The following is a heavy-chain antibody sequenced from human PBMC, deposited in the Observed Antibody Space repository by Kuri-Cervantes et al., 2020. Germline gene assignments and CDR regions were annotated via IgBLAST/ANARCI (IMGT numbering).Heavy chain of an antibody. CDR2: IRYDGGKT. J-gene: IGHJ4*02. CDR1: GLIFSRYG. CDR3: AKPSPILGYCSSTSCPFDY. Sequence: GGSLRLSCAASGLIFSRYGMHWVRQAPGKGLEWVAFIRYDGGKTYYGDSVKGRFSISRDNSKNTLYLQMNSLRAEDTAVYYCAKPSPILGYCSSTSCPFDYWGQGTLVTVSS. V-gene: IGHV3-30*02. D-gene: IGHD2-2*01.